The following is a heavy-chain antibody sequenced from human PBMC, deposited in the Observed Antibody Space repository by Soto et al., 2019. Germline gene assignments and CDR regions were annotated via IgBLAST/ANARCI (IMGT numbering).Heavy chain of an antibody. J-gene: IGHJ3*02. V-gene: IGHV3-33*01. CDR3: ARGYCSGGSCRLADAFDI. CDR2: IWYDGSNK. Sequence: GGPLRLSCAGSGFTFSSYGMHWVRQAPGKGLEWVAVIWYDGSNKYYADSVKGRFTISRDNSKNTLYLQMNSLRAEDTAVYYCARGYCSGGSCRLADAFDIWGQGTMVTVSS. D-gene: IGHD2-15*01. CDR1: GFTFSSYG.